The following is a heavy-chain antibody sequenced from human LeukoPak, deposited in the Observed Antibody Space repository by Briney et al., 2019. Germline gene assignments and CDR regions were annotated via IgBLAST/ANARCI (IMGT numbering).Heavy chain of an antibody. CDR2: IYYSGST. D-gene: IGHD3-3*01. V-gene: IGHV4-59*01. CDR3: ARVGYYDFWSGRSSYYYYYMDV. J-gene: IGHJ6*03. CDR1: GGSISSYY. Sequence: PSETLSLTCTVSGGSISSYYWSWIRQPPGKGLEWIGYIYYSGSTNYNPSLKSRVTISVDTSKNQFSLKLSSVTAADTAVYYCARVGYYDFWSGRSSYYYYYMDVWGKGTTVTVSS.